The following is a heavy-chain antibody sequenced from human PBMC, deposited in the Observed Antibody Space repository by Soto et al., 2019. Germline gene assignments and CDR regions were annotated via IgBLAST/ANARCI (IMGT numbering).Heavy chain of an antibody. J-gene: IGHJ5*02. CDR2: MNPSTGNT. D-gene: IGHD6-19*01. CDR1: GYTFTSYD. V-gene: IGHV1-8*01. CDR3: ARGRIIVAGGFDP. Sequence: QVQLVQSGAEVKKPGASVKVSCKASGYTFTSYDIIWVRQATGLGLEWMGWMNPSTGNTDSAEKFQGRLTMTRNTSISTVYMELSSLSFEDTAVYYCARGRIIVAGGFDPWGQGTLVTVSS.